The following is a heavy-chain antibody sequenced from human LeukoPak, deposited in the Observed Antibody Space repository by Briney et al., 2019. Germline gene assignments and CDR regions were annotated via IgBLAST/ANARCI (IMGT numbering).Heavy chain of an antibody. D-gene: IGHD3-10*01. CDR3: ARGSSMVRGVMYYYYYGMDV. CDR1: GGSISSYY. CDR2: IYYSGST. V-gene: IGHV4-59*01. Sequence: SETLSLTCTVSGGSISSYYWSWIRQPPGKGLEWIGYIYYSGSTTYNPSLKSRVTISVDTSKNQFSLKLSSVTAADTAVYYCARGSSMVRGVMYYYYYGMDVWGQGTTVTVSS. J-gene: IGHJ6*02.